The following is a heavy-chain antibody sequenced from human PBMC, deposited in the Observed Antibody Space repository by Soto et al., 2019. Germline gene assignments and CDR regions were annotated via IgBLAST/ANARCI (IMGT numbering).Heavy chain of an antibody. J-gene: IGHJ6*02. Sequence: ASVKVSCKASGYTFTGYYMHWVRQAPGQGLEWMGWINPNSGGTNYAQKFQGRVTMTRDTSISTAYMELSRLRSDDTAVYYCARGSTIPILEYYYYGMDVWGQGTTVTVSS. CDR1: GYTFTGYY. CDR3: ARGSTIPILEYYYYGMDV. CDR2: INPNSGGT. V-gene: IGHV1-2*02. D-gene: IGHD2-2*02.